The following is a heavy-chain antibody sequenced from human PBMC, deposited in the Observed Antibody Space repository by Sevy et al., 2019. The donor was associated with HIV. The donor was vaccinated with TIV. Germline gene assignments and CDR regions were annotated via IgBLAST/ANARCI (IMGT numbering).Heavy chain of an antibody. Sequence: ASVKVSCKASGYTFTGYYMHWVRQAPGQGLEWMGWINPNSGGTNYAQKFQGRVTMTRDTSISTAYMELSRLRSDDTAVYYCARGLYYYDSSGPRAGFDIWGQGTMVTVSS. CDR1: GYTFTGYY. V-gene: IGHV1-2*02. D-gene: IGHD3-22*01. CDR3: ARGLYYYDSSGPRAGFDI. CDR2: INPNSGGT. J-gene: IGHJ3*02.